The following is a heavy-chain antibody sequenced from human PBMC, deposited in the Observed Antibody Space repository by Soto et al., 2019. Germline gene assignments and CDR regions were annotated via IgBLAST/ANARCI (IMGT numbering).Heavy chain of an antibody. CDR2: IKSNSGGT. V-gene: IGHV1-2*02. CDR3: AREDYNWNDYYYSGMDV. J-gene: IGHJ6*02. D-gene: IGHD1-1*01. CDR1: RNSFIDYY. Sequence: QVELVQSGAEVRKPGASVKVSCKASRNSFIDYYIHWVRQAPGQGLEWMGWIKSNSGGTTYAQRLQDRVTMTRDTSISTIYMELSRLKSDDTAVYYCAREDYNWNDYYYSGMDVWGQGTTVIVSS.